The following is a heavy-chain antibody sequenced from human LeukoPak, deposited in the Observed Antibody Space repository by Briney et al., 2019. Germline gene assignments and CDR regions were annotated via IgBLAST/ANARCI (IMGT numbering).Heavy chain of an antibody. CDR2: INTSGST. CDR3: ARLRSRDSYGSGSYFTFDY. J-gene: IGHJ4*02. D-gene: IGHD3-10*01. Sequence: SETLSLTCTVSGGSISSYYWSWIRQPAGKGLEWIGRINTSGSTNYNPSLRSRVTMSVDTSKNQFSLELTSVTAADTAVYYCARLRSRDSYGSGSYFTFDYWGQGTLVTVSS. V-gene: IGHV4-4*07. CDR1: GGSISSYY.